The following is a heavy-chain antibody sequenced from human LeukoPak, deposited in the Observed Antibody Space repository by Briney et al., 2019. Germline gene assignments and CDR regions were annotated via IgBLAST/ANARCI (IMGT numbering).Heavy chain of an antibody. D-gene: IGHD6-13*01. CDR3: ARGLGVSAADN. CDR2: INPSGST. J-gene: IGHJ4*02. CDR1: GGTISSYY. V-gene: IGHV4-4*07. Sequence: PSETLSFTCSGSGGTISSYYWSWVRPADGQGLMGSGHINPSGSTNYNPSHKSRVNMSEDTSKNHFSLSLRSVSAADTALYCCARGLGVSAADNWGQGILVTVSS.